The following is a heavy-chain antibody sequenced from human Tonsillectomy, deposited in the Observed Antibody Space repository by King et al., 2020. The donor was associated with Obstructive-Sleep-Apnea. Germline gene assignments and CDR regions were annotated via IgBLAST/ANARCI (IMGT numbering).Heavy chain of an antibody. CDR3: AKSGSRSFHL. CDR1: GYTFTGSE. CDR2: MHPNSGNA. Sequence: QLVQSGAEVKKPGASVRVSYKASGYTFTGSEIHWVRQALGQGLEWMGWMHPNSGNAAYALRFRGRVTMTRSIATNTAYMDLSSLRLDDTAVYFCAKSGSRSFHLWGQGTLVSVSA. V-gene: IGHV1-8*02. D-gene: IGHD2-2*01. J-gene: IGHJ4*02.